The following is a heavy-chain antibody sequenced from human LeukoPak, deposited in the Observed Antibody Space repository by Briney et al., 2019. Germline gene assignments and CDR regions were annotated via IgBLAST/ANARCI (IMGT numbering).Heavy chain of an antibody. CDR1: GYTFTSYG. J-gene: IGHJ4*02. CDR2: ISAYNGNT. Sequence: ASVKVSCKASGYTFTSYGISWVRQAPGQGLEWMGWISAYNGNTNYAQKLQGRVTMTTDTSTSTAYMELSSLRSEDTAVYYCARVASSGPYFDYWGQGTLVTVSS. D-gene: IGHD3-22*01. V-gene: IGHV1-18*01. CDR3: ARVASSGPYFDY.